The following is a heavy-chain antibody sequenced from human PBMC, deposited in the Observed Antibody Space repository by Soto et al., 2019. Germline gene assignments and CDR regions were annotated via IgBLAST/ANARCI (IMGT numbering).Heavy chain of an antibody. CDR1: GGTFSSYT. V-gene: IGHV1-69*04. Sequence: SVKVSCKASGGTFSSYTISWVRQAPGQGLEWMGRIIPILGIANYAQKFQGRVTITADKSTSTAYMELSSLRSEDTAVYYCARDPRDIVVVPAAPGGENWFDPWGQGTLVTVS. CDR3: ARDPRDIVVVPAAPGGENWFDP. CDR2: IIPILGIA. J-gene: IGHJ5*02. D-gene: IGHD2-2*01.